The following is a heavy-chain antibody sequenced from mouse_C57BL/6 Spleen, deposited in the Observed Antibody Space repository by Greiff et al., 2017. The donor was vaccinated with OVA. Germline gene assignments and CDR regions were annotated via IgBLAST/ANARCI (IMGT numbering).Heavy chain of an antibody. J-gene: IGHJ2*01. CDR3: ARYNYDGYYVYFDY. D-gene: IGHD2-3*01. CDR1: GFTFTDYY. Sequence: DVQVVESGGGLVKPGGSLSLSCAASGFTFTDYYMSWVRQPPGKALEWLGFIRNKANGYTTEYSASVKGRFTISRDNSQSILYLQMNALRAEDSATYYCARYNYDGYYVYFDYWGQGTTLTVSS. CDR2: IRNKANGYTT. V-gene: IGHV7-3*01.